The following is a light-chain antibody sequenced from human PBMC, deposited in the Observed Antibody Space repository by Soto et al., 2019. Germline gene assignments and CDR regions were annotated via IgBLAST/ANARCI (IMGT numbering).Light chain of an antibody. CDR3: QQSYSTPRT. Sequence: DLPMDQSPSSLSASVGDRVTITCRASQPITYFLNWYQQKPGEAPKLLIYAVSTLQGGVPSRFSGSGSGTEFTLTIGSLQPEDSATYYCQQSYSTPRTFGEGTKVEIK. CDR2: AVS. J-gene: IGKJ1*01. V-gene: IGKV1-39*01. CDR1: QPITYF.